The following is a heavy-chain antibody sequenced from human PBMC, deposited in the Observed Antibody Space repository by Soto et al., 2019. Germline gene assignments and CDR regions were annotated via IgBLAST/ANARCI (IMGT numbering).Heavy chain of an antibody. CDR1: SGSFSGYY. J-gene: IGHJ6*02. CDR3: ARVKRTSAVPSGYYSYYGLDV. CDR2: INDIGST. D-gene: IGHD1-26*01. Sequence: QVQLQQWGAGLLRPSETLSLTCVVYSGSFSGYYWSWIRQPPGKGLEWIGEINDIGSTNYNPSLESRVTISVDTPRNKFSLKVSSVTAADTAVYFCARVKRTSAVPSGYYSYYGLDVWGQGTTVTVYS. V-gene: IGHV4-34*01.